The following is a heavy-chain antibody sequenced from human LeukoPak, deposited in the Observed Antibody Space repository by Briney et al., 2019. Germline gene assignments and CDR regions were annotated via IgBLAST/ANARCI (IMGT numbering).Heavy chain of an antibody. D-gene: IGHD5-12*01. CDR2: IIPIFGTA. J-gene: IGHJ4*02. V-gene: IGHV1-69*06. CDR1: GGTFSSYA. Sequence: SVKVSCKASGGTFSSYAISWVRQAPGQGLEWMGGIIPIFGTAKYAQKFQGRVTITADKSTSTAYMELRSLTSDDTAMYYCARSGRGTYYYFDLWGQGTLVTVSS. CDR3: ARSGRGTYYYFDL.